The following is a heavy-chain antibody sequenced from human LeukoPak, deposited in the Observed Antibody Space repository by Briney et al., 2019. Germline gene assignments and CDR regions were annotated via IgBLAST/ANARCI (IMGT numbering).Heavy chain of an antibody. D-gene: IGHD5-18*01. CDR1: GYTFTGYY. CDR2: INPNSGGT. V-gene: IGHV1-2*02. Sequence: ASVKVSCKASGYTFTGYYMHWVRQAPGQGLEWMGWINPNSGGTNYAQKFQGRVTMTRDTSISTAYMELSRLRSDDTAVYYCAREIGPRQLHLWGSAFDYWGQGTLVSVSS. J-gene: IGHJ4*02. CDR3: AREIGPRQLHLWGSAFDY.